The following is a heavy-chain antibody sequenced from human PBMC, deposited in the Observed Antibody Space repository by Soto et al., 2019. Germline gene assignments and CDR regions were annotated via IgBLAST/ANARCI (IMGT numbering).Heavy chain of an antibody. CDR1: GFTVSSNY. Sequence: GGSLRLSCAASGFTVSSNYMSWVRQAPGKGLEWVSVIYSGGSTYYADSVKGRFTISRDNSKNTLYLQMNSLRAEDTAVYYCARDVASSNCYYGMDVWGQGTTVTVSS. D-gene: IGHD6-6*01. CDR3: ARDVASSNCYYGMDV. J-gene: IGHJ6*02. V-gene: IGHV3-53*01. CDR2: IYSGGST.